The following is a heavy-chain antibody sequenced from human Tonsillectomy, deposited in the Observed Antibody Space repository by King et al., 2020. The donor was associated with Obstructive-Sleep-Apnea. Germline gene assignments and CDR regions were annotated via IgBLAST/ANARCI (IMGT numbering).Heavy chain of an antibody. V-gene: IGHV4-59*01. D-gene: IGHD3-16*01. CDR1: GDSITDYY. CDR3: ARVMRRGSYPYDS. J-gene: IGHJ5*02. Sequence: QLQESGPGLVKPSETLSLTCRVSGDSITDYYWTWIRQPPGKGLEWVGCLYYNWSANSNPSLKSRVTITGETAKNQFFLKLRSGRAADTAVYYCARVMRRGSYPYDSWGQGTLVTVSS. CDR2: LYYNWSA.